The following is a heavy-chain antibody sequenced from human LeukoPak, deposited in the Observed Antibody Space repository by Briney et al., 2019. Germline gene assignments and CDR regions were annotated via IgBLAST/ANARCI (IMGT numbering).Heavy chain of an antibody. D-gene: IGHD4-17*01. V-gene: IGHV3-49*04. Sequence: PGGSLRLSCTASGFTFGDYAMSWVRQAPGKGLEWVGFIRSKAYGGTTEYAASVKGRFTISRDDSKSIAYLQMYSLKTEDTAVYYCTHPYGDYSGDDAFDIWGQGTMVTVSS. CDR3: THPYGDYSGDDAFDI. J-gene: IGHJ3*02. CDR2: IRSKAYGGTT. CDR1: GFTFGDYA.